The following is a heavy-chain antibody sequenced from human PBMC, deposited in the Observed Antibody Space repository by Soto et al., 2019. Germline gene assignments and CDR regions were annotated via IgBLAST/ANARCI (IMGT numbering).Heavy chain of an antibody. V-gene: IGHV4-61*03. J-gene: IGHJ6*02. D-gene: IGHD2-8*01. CDR1: GGSVTSGSFY. CDR3: ALIGYCINTKCSPFDYFDLDV. Sequence: QVQLRESGPGLVKPSETLSLTCSVSGGSVTSGSFYWSWIRQPPGKGLEWIGYIYYSGSTSYNPSLKSRVTISADISKNHFSLKLRSVTAADTAVYYCALIGYCINTKCSPFDYFDLDVWGQGTTVTVSS. CDR2: IYYSGST.